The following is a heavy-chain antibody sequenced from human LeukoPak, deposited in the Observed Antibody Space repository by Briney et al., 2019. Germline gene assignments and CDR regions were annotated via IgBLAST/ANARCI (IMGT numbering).Heavy chain of an antibody. D-gene: IGHD2-2*01. Sequence: SETLSLTCAVYGGSFSGYYWSWIRQPPGKGLEWIGEINHSGSTNYNPSLKSRVTISVNTSKNQSSLKRSSVTAAGTAVYYCARGVPPPDIVVVPAALTRFDPWGQGTLVTVSS. CDR3: ARGVPPPDIVVVPAALTRFDP. CDR2: INHSGST. V-gene: IGHV4-34*01. J-gene: IGHJ5*02. CDR1: GGSFSGYY.